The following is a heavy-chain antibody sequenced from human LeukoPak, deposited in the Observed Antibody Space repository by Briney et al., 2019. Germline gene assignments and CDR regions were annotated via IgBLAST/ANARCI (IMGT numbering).Heavy chain of an antibody. D-gene: IGHD2-2*01. V-gene: IGHV3-74*01. CDR2: INSDGSST. Sequence: GGSLRLSCAASGFTFSSYWMHWVRHAPGKGLVWVSRINSDGSSTSYADSVKGRFTISRDNAKNTLYLQMNSLRAEDTAVYYCARGRLVVWNWFDPWGQGTLVTVSS. CDR1: GFTFSSYW. J-gene: IGHJ5*02. CDR3: ARGRLVVWNWFDP.